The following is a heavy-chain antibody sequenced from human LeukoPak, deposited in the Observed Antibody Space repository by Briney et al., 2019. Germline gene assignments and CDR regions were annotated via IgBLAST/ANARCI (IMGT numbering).Heavy chain of an antibody. CDR2: IIPIFGTA. V-gene: IGHV1-69*06. D-gene: IGHD5-12*01. J-gene: IGHJ4*02. CDR1: GGTFSSYA. Sequence: SVKVSCKASGGTFSSYAISWVRQAPGQGLEWMGGIIPIFGTANYAQKFQGRVTITADKSTSTAYMELGSLRSEDTAVYYCARGGAATTFDYWGQGTLVTVSS. CDR3: ARGGAATTFDY.